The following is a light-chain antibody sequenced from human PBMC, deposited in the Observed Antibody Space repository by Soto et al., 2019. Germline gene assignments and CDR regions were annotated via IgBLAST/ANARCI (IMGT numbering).Light chain of an antibody. J-gene: IGKJ4*01. V-gene: IGKV3-15*01. CDR2: ESS. CDR1: QKIKTT. Sequence: VLTQSPAALSGAPGERATLSCRASQKIKTTLAGYQQKPGQAPRLLMYESSTRPTDIPARFSASGSGTEFTLTISGLRSEDSAVYYCQQYDDWPPRLSFGGGTKVEIK. CDR3: QQYDDWPPRLS.